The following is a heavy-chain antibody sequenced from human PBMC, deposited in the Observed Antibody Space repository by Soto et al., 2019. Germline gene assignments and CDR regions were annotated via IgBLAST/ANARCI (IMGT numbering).Heavy chain of an antibody. Sequence: ETLSLTCTVSGGSISNFYWSWIRQPPGKGLEWMGYISYSGSTNYNPSLKSRITISVDTSKNQFSLKLTSVTAADAAVYYCARDLRGYSYGYDAFDIWGQGTMVTVSS. CDR1: GGSISNFY. J-gene: IGHJ3*02. V-gene: IGHV4-59*01. D-gene: IGHD5-18*01. CDR3: ARDLRGYSYGYDAFDI. CDR2: ISYSGST.